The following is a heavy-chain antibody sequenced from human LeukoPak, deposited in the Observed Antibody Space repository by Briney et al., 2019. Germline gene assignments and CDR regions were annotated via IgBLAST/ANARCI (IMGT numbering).Heavy chain of an antibody. D-gene: IGHD3-3*01. CDR1: GGSFSGYY. J-gene: IGHJ5*02. CDR3: ARGQAGDFWSGYSLNWFDP. V-gene: IGHV4-34*01. Sequence: SETLSLTCAVYGGSFSGYYWSWIRQPPGKGLEWIGEINHSGSTNYNPSLKSRVTISVDTSKNQFSLKLSSVTAADTAVYYCARGQAGDFWSGYSLNWFDPWGQGTLVTVSS. CDR2: INHSGST.